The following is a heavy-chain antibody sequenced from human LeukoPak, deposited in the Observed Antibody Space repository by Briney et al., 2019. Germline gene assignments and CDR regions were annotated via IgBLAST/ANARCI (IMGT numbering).Heavy chain of an antibody. D-gene: IGHD3-16*01. V-gene: IGHV3-7*01. CDR1: TFTFSSYW. CDR3: ARRGTYQNWFDL. Sequence: GGSLRLSCAASTFTFSSYWMSWVRRAPGKGLEWVATIKDDGSEKYYVDSVSGRFTISRDNAKNSLYLQMNSLRAEDTVVYYCARRGTYQNWFDLWGQGTLVTVSS. CDR2: IKDDGSEK. J-gene: IGHJ5*02.